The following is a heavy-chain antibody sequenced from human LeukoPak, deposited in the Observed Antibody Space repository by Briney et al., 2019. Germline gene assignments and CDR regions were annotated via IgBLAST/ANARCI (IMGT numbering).Heavy chain of an antibody. CDR2: INPNSGGT. CDR3: ARVGNSYYHILTGYPNWFDP. Sequence: ASVKVSCKASGYTFTGYYMHWVRQAPGQGLEWMGWINPNSGGTNYAQKFQGRVTMTRDTSISTAYMELSRLRSDDRAVYRSARVGNSYYHILTGYPNWFDPWGQGTLVTVSS. D-gene: IGHD3-9*01. V-gene: IGHV1-2*02. CDR1: GYTFTGYY. J-gene: IGHJ5*02.